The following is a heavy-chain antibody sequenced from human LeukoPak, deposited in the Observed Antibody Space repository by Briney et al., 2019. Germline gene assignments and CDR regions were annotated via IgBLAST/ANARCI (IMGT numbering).Heavy chain of an antibody. CDR1: GGSFSGYY. CDR2: INHSGST. Sequence: SETLSLTCAVYGGSFSGYYWSWIRQPPGKGLEWIGEINHSGSTNYNPSLKSRVTISVDTSKNQFSLKLSSVTAADTAVYYCVRDYGDYVVAFDIWGQGTMVTVSS. J-gene: IGHJ3*02. D-gene: IGHD4-17*01. V-gene: IGHV4-34*01. CDR3: VRDYGDYVVAFDI.